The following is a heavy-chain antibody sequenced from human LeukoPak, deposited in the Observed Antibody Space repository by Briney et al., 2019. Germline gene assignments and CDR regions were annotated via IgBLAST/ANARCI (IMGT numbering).Heavy chain of an antibody. Sequence: SETLSLTCTVSGGSISSSTYYWGWIRQPPGKGLEWIGSVYSSGSTYYNPSLKSRVTISVDTSKNQFSLKLTSVTAADTAVYYCARDYSSSFDYWGQGTLVTVSS. J-gene: IGHJ4*02. V-gene: IGHV4-39*02. CDR3: ARDYSSSFDY. CDR2: VYSSGST. D-gene: IGHD6-6*01. CDR1: GGSISSSTYY.